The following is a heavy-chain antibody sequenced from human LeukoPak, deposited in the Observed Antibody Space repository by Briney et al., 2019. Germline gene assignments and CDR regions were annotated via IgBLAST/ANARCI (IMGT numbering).Heavy chain of an antibody. CDR3: AKDPVGGVVVP. CDR2: ISGSGDNT. D-gene: IGHD2-15*01. Sequence: PGGSLRLSCAASGFTFSSYAMSWVRQAPGKGLEWVSGISGSGDNTYYADSVKGRFTISRDNSKNTLYVQVNSLGTEDTAVYYCAKDPVGGVVVPWGQGTLVTVSS. V-gene: IGHV3-23*01. CDR1: GFTFSSYA. J-gene: IGHJ5*02.